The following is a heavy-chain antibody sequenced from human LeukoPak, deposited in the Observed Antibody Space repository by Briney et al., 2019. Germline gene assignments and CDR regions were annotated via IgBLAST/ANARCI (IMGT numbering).Heavy chain of an antibody. J-gene: IGHJ3*02. V-gene: IGHV3-30*03. CDR3: ARDLSYYDSSGYSVDAFDI. Sequence: PGRSLRLSCAASGFTFSSYGMHWVRQAPGKGLEWVAVISYDGSNKYYADSVKGRFTISRDNSKNTLYLQMNSLRAEDTAAYYCARDLSYYDSSGYSVDAFDIWGQGTMVTVSS. CDR2: ISYDGSNK. D-gene: IGHD3-22*01. CDR1: GFTFSSYG.